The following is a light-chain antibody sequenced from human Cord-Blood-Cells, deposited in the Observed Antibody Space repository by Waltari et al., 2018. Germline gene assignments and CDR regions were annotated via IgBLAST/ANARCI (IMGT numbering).Light chain of an antibody. CDR2: WAS. J-gene: IGKJ2*01. Sequence: DIVMTQSPDSLAVSLGERATINCKSSQSVLYSSNNKNYLAWYQQKPGQPPKLLIYWASTREAGVPDRFSGRGSGTDFTLTISSLQAEDVADYCWQQYYSTTYTFGQGTKLEIK. V-gene: IGKV4-1*01. CDR1: QSVLYSSNNKNY. CDR3: QQYYSTTYT.